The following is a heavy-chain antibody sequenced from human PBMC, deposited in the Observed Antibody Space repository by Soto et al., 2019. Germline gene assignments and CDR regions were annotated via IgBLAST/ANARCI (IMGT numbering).Heavy chain of an antibody. V-gene: IGHV3-23*01. J-gene: IGHJ4*02. Sequence: PGGSLRLSCAASGFTFSSYVMNWVRQAPGKGLEWVPTVSGTGDNTYYADSVRGRFTISRDNSKNTLYLQMNSLRAEDTAVYYCAKDAIAVAGTPYFDYWGQGTLVTVSS. CDR1: GFTFSSYV. D-gene: IGHD6-19*01. CDR3: AKDAIAVAGTPYFDY. CDR2: VSGTGDNT.